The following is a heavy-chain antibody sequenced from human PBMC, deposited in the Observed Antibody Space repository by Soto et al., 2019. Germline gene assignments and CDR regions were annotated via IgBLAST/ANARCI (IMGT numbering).Heavy chain of an antibody. D-gene: IGHD3-10*01. Sequence: SVTLPLTCSFSGRSMSWYYLPWIRQAPGKGLEWIGYVYYSGSANYNPSLKSRVTISVDTSKNQFSLNLRSVTAADTAVYFCARVYGSPAYYFDYWGRGTLVTVA. CDR2: VYYSGSA. CDR1: GRSMSWYY. J-gene: IGHJ4*02. V-gene: IGHV4-59*01. CDR3: ARVYGSPAYYFDY.